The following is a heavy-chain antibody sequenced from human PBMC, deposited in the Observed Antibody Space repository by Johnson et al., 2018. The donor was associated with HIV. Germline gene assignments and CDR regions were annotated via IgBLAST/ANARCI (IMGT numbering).Heavy chain of an antibody. Sequence: QVQLVESGGGLVQPGGSLRLSCAASGFTYSSYAMHWVRQAPGKGLEWVAVISYDGSNKYYDDSVKGRFTISRDNSKNTLYLQMNSLRDEDTAVYYCASGRPIFEAFDIWGQGTMVTVSS. CDR2: ISYDGSNK. CDR3: ASGRPIFEAFDI. V-gene: IGHV3-30*04. J-gene: IGHJ3*02. CDR1: GFTYSSYA. D-gene: IGHD2-21*01.